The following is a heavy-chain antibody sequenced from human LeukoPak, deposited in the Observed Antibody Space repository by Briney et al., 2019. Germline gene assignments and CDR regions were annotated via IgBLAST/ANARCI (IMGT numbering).Heavy chain of an antibody. J-gene: IGHJ5*02. Sequence: SETLSLTCTVSGGSVSSSSYYWGWIRQPPGKGLEWIGSIYYSGSTYYNPSLKSRVTISVDTSKNQFSLKLSSVTAADTAVYYCARDFGIVVVTDRLNWFDPWGQGTLVTVSS. D-gene: IGHD2-21*02. CDR1: GGSVSSSSYY. CDR2: IYYSGST. CDR3: ARDFGIVVVTDRLNWFDP. V-gene: IGHV4-39*07.